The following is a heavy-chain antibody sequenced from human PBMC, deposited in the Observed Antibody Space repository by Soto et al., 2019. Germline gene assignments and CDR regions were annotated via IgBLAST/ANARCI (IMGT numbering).Heavy chain of an antibody. Sequence: GRSLRLSCAASVFTVSRYWMGFVRQAPGKGLKWVANIKHDGSEKYYMDSVKGRFTISRDNANNSLYLQMNSLRAEDTAVCYCAREGFYRSSSGIGYWGQGT. V-gene: IGHV3-7*01. CDR1: VFTVSRYW. CDR3: AREGFYRSSSGIGY. J-gene: IGHJ4*02. D-gene: IGHD6-6*01. CDR2: IKHDGSEK.